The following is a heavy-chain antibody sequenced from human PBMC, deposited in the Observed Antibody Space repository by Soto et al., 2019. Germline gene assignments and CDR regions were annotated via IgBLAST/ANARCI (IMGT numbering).Heavy chain of an antibody. CDR2: VNDSGRT. CDR1: GGSFSGYY. D-gene: IGHD7-27*01. Sequence: QVQLQQWGAGLLKPSETLSLTWAVYGGSFSGYYWSWIRQPPGKGLEWMGEVNDSGRTNYKPSLKSRVPISVDTSKNEFSLKLSSVTAADTAVYYCARGWGRISDYWGQGALVAVS. V-gene: IGHV4-34*01. CDR3: ARGWGRISDY. J-gene: IGHJ4*02.